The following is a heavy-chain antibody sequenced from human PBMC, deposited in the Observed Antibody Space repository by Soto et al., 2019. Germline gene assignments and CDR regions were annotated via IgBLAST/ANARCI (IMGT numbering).Heavy chain of an antibody. J-gene: IGHJ4*02. D-gene: IGHD6-13*01. CDR3: AGTTVRGIAAAGTPFDY. V-gene: IGHV4-31*03. CDR1: GGSISSGGYY. Sequence: PSETLSLTCTVSGGSISSGGYYWSWIRQHPGKGLEWIGYIYYSGSTYYNPSLKSRVTISVDTSKNQFSLKLSSVTAADTAVYYCAGTTVRGIAAAGTPFDYWGQGTLVTVSS. CDR2: IYYSGST.